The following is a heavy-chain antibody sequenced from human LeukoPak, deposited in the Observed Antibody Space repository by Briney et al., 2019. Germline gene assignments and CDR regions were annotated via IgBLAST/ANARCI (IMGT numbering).Heavy chain of an antibody. CDR2: IYYSGST. D-gene: IGHD5-24*01. V-gene: IGHV4-39*07. Sequence: SETLSLTCTVSGGSISSSSYYWGWIRQPPGKGLEWIGTIYYSGSTYYNPSLESRVTISVDTSKNQFSLKLSSVTAADTAVYYCASGRDGSFDYWGQGTLVTVSS. CDR3: ASGRDGSFDY. CDR1: GGSISSSSYY. J-gene: IGHJ4*02.